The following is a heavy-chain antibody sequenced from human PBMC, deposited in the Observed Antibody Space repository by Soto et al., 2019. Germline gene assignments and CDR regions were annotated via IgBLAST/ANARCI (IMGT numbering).Heavy chain of an antibody. V-gene: IGHV4-30-2*01. CDR3: ARNQLEGNWSAP. CDR1: GGSISSGGYS. Sequence: SETLSLTCAVSGGSISSGGYSWNWIRQPPGKGLEWIGYIYHSGGTLYNPSLKNRVSISVDKSKNQFSLKLASVTAADPAVYYCARNQLEGNWSAPWGKGVLVTVSS. D-gene: IGHD1-1*01. J-gene: IGHJ5*02. CDR2: IYHSGGT.